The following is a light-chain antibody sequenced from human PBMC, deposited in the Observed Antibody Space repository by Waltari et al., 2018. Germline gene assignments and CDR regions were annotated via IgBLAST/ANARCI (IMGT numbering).Light chain of an antibody. CDR3: SSRDSSASHVL. J-gene: IGLJ2*01. V-gene: IGLV3-19*01. CDR1: SLRTSY. CDR2: GKN. Sequence: SSELTQDPAVSVALGQTVTITCQGASLRTSYARWYQQQSGQAPILVLFGKNKRPSGIPDRFSGYNSETTTSLTITGAQAEDEADYYCSSRDSSASHVLFAGGTKLTVL.